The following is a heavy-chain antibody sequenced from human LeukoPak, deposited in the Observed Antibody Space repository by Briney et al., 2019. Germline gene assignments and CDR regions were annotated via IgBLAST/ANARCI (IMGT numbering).Heavy chain of an antibody. V-gene: IGHV4-34*01. CDR2: INHSGST. CDR3: ARGFITMVRGVIVSSGYYYYYYMDV. Sequence: PSETLSLTCAVYGGSFSGYYWSWVRQPPGKGLEWIGEINHSGSTNYNPSLKSRVTISVDTSKNQFSLKLSSVTAADTAAYYCARGFITMVRGVIVSSGYYYYYYMDVWGKGTTVTVSS. D-gene: IGHD3-10*01. CDR1: GGSFSGYY. J-gene: IGHJ6*03.